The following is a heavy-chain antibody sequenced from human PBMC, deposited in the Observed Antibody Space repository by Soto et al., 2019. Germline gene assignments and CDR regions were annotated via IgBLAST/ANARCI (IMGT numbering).Heavy chain of an antibody. J-gene: IGHJ3*02. Sequence: QVQLVQSGAEVKKPGASVKVSCKASGYTFTSHGISWVRQAPGQGLEWMGWISAYNGKTNYVQNLQGRVTMTTDTSTSTAYMELKSLRSDDTAVYYCARGGLYYCDSSGTYAFDIWGQGTTVTVSS. V-gene: IGHV1-18*01. CDR2: ISAYNGKT. CDR3: ARGGLYYCDSSGTYAFDI. D-gene: IGHD3-22*01. CDR1: GYTFTSHG.